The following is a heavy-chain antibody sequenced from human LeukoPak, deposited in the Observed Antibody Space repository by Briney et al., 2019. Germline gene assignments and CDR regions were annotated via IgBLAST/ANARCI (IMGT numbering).Heavy chain of an antibody. CDR2: INPNSGGT. D-gene: IGHD2-2*01. Sequence: ASVTVSCKSSGYTFTGYYMHWVRQAPGQGLEWMGRINPNSGGTNYAQKVQGRVTMTTDTSTSTAYMELRSLRSDDTAVYYCARDPVLYCSSTSCYFDYWGQGTLVTVSS. CDR1: GYTFTGYY. J-gene: IGHJ4*02. CDR3: ARDPVLYCSSTSCYFDY. V-gene: IGHV1-2*06.